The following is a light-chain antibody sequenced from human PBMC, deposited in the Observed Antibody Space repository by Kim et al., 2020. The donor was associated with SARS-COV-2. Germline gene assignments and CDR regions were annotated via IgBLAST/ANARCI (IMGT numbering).Light chain of an antibody. J-gene: IGLJ3*02. Sequence: ELTQPPSASGTPGQRVTISCSGSSSNIGDNNVCWYHHLPGTAPKLLIYANNQRPSGVPDRFSGSKSGTSASLAIGGLRSEDEADYYCAAWDDSLRGWVFGGGTQLTVL. CDR2: ANN. CDR3: AAWDDSLRGWV. V-gene: IGLV1-47*02. CDR1: SSNIGDNN.